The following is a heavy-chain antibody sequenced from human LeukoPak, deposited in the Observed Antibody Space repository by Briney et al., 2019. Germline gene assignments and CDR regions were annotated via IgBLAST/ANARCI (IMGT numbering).Heavy chain of an antibody. CDR1: GFTVSSNS. D-gene: IGHD2-8*01. Sequence: GGSLRLSCTVSGFTVSSNSMSWVRQAPGKGLEWVSGILGGAGSTYYADSVKGRFIISRDNSKNTLYLQMNSLRAEDTAVYYCAHGTVYQLDYWGQGTLVTVSS. CDR2: ILGGAGST. V-gene: IGHV3-23*01. J-gene: IGHJ4*02. CDR3: AHGTVYQLDY.